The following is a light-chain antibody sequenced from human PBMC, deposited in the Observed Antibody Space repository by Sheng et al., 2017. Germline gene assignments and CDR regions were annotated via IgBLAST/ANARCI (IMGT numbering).Light chain of an antibody. J-gene: IGLJ3*02. Sequence: SYELTQPPSVSVSPGQTATIPCSGYRSGDKYVSWYQQRPGQSPILVIYQDKKRPSGIPERFSGSNSANTATLIISGTQPLDEADYYCQAWDSSALWVFGGGTRLTVL. CDR2: QDK. CDR1: RSGDKY. V-gene: IGLV3-1*01. CDR3: QAWDSSALWV.